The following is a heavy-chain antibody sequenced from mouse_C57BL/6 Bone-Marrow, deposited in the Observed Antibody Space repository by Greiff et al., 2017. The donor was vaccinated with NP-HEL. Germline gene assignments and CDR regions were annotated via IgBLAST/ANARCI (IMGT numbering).Heavy chain of an antibody. CDR3: ARKSEGHFDY. CDR1: GYTFTSYT. V-gene: IGHV1-4*01. J-gene: IGHJ2*01. Sequence: QVQLQQSGAELARPGDSVKMSCKASGYTFTSYTMPWVNQRPGQGLEWIGYITPSSGYTKYTQKFKDQATLTADKSSSPAYMQLSSLTSEDSAVYYCARKSEGHFDYWGQGTTLTVSS. CDR2: ITPSSGYT. D-gene: IGHD3-3*01.